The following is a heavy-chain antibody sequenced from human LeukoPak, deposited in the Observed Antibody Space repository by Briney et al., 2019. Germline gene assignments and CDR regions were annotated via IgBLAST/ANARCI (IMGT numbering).Heavy chain of an antibody. CDR2: SYYSGST. CDR3: ARPLNYYYYMDV. V-gene: IGHV4-39*01. CDR1: DGSISSSPYY. J-gene: IGHJ6*03. Sequence: PSETLSLTCTVSDGSISSSPYYWGWIRPPPGMGLEWIGSSYYSGSTYYNPSLKRRVTISVDTSKNQFSLNLNSVTAADTAVYYCARPLNYYYYMDVWGKGTTVTVSS.